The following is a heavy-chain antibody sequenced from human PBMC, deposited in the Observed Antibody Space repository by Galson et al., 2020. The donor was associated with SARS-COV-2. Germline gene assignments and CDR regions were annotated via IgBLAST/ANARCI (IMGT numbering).Heavy chain of an antibody. V-gene: IGHV3-33*01. CDR1: GFTFSSYG. CDR3: ARDAGYYDILRGCMDV. D-gene: IGHD3-9*01. Sequence: GESLKISCAASGFTFSSYGMHWVRQAPGKGLEWVAVIWYDGSNKYYADSVKGRFTISRDNSKNTLYLQMNSLRAEDTAVYYCARDAGYYDILRGCMDVWGQGTTVTVSS. CDR2: IWYDGSNK. J-gene: IGHJ6*02.